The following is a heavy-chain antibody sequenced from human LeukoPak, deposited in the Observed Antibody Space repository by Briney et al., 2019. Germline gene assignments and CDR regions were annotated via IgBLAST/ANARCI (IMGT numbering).Heavy chain of an antibody. Sequence: SETLSLTCAVSGYSISSGYYWGWSRQPPGKGLEWIGSIYHSGSTYYNPSLKSRVTISVDTSKNQFSLKLSSVTAAEAAVYYCARHVVAYCGGDCYSFDYSGQGNLVTVSS. CDR3: ARHVVAYCGGDCYSFDY. CDR2: IYHSGST. V-gene: IGHV4-38-2*01. CDR1: GYSISSGYY. J-gene: IGHJ4*02. D-gene: IGHD2-21*01.